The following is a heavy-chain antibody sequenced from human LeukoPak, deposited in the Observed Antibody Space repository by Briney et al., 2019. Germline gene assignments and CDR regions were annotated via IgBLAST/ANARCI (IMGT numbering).Heavy chain of an antibody. CDR1: VYSFSSGYY. CDR2: IYHVGST. J-gene: IGHJ3*02. Sequence: PSETLSLTCTVSVYSFSSGYYWGWIRQPPGKGLEWIGSIYHVGSTYDNPSLKSPVSISPDKSKNQFSLSLTSVTAADTAVYFCARAPLSGTYYTDAFDIWGKGTMVRVSS. D-gene: IGHD1-26*01. CDR3: ARAPLSGTYYTDAFDI. V-gene: IGHV4-38-2*02.